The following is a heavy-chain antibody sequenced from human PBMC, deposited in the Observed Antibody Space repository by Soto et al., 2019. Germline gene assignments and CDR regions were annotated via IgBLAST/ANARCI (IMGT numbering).Heavy chain of an antibody. CDR1: GGTFSSYT. CDR2: IIPILGIA. V-gene: IGHV1-69*08. D-gene: IGHD2-15*01. Sequence: QVQLVQSGAEVKKPGSSVKVSCKASGGTFSSYTISWVRQAPGQGLEWMGRIIPILGIANYAQKFQGRVTITADKTTSTAYMELSSLRSEDTAVYYCARDDCSGGSCYSFISMEFSWFAPWGQGTLVTVSS. CDR3: ARDDCSGGSCYSFISMEFSWFAP. J-gene: IGHJ5*02.